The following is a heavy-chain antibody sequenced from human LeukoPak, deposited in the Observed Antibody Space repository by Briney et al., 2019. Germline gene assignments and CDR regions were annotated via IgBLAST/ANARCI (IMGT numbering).Heavy chain of an antibody. Sequence: GGSLRLSCAASGFTFSNYWMSWVRQAPGKGREWVANIKQDGSEKYYVNSVKGRFTTSRDNAKNSLYLQMNSLRAEDTAIYYCAREDDWNYEDYWGQGTLVTVSS. D-gene: IGHD1-7*01. CDR3: AREDDWNYEDY. CDR2: IKQDGSEK. V-gene: IGHV3-7*01. J-gene: IGHJ4*02. CDR1: GFTFSNYW.